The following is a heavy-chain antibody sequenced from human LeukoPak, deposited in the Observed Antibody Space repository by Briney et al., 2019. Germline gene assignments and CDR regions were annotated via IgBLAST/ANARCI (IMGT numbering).Heavy chain of an antibody. V-gene: IGHV3-30*02. CDR1: GFTFSSYG. J-gene: IGHJ4*02. CDR3: ARLRPPDY. Sequence: AGGSLRLSCAASGFTFSSYGMHWVRQAPGKGLEWVAFIRYDGSNKYYADSVKGRFTISRDKSKNTLYLQMNSLRAEDTAVYYCARLRPPDYWGQGTLVTVSS. CDR2: IRYDGSNK. D-gene: IGHD3-16*01.